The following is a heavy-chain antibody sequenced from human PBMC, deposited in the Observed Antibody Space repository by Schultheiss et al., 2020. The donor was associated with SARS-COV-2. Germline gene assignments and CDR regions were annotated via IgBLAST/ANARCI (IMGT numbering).Heavy chain of an antibody. Sequence: SETLSLTCAVSGYSISDGFSWGWIRQPPGKGLEWIGSLSHNWATSHSWTTNYSPSLKSQITMSVDTSKNQFSLKLSSVTAADTAVYYCARESYDPYCGGDCFIAFDYWGQGTLVTVSS. J-gene: IGHJ4*02. D-gene: IGHD2-21*02. CDR3: ARESYDPYCGGDCFIAFDY. CDR1: GYSISDGFS. V-gene: IGHV4-28*03. CDR2: LSHNWATSHSWTT.